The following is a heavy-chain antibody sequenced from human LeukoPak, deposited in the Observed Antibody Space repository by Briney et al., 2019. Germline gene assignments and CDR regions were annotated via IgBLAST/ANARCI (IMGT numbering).Heavy chain of an antibody. CDR3: AKGSTLYSTSWSGYFDD. V-gene: IGHV3-23*01. J-gene: IGHJ4*02. D-gene: IGHD6-13*01. Sequence: GGSLRLSCAASGFTFSTYAMSWVRQAPGKGLEWVSVISGSGGSIYYADSVKGRFTISRDSSKNTLYLQMNSLRAEDTAVYYCAKGSTLYSTSWSGYFDDWGQGTLVTVSS. CDR2: ISGSGGSI. CDR1: GFTFSTYA.